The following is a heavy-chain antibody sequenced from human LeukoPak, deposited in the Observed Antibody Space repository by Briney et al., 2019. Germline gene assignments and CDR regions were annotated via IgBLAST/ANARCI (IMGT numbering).Heavy chain of an antibody. V-gene: IGHV3-7*01. CDR1: XXXFXNSW. CDR2: INPDGSKV. D-gene: IGHD2-15*01. CDR3: ARDRGYSSFDY. J-gene: IGHJ4*02. Sequence: GGSLRLXXXXXXXXFXNSWMTWVRXAPGKDLEWVATINPDGSKVAYVGSVKGRFTISRDNAKNSVYLQMSSLRVEETGVFYCARDRGYSSFDYWGQGALVAVSS.